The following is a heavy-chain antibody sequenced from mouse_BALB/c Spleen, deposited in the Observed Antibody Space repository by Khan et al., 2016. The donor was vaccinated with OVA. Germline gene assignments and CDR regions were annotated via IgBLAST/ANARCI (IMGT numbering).Heavy chain of an antibody. CDR2: IWTGGIT. D-gene: IGHD2-4*01. CDR3: ARSYDYDVGGFAY. V-gene: IGHV2-9*02. Sequence: VQLKESGPGLVAPSQSLSITCTVSGFSLSNYGVHWVRQPPGKGLEWLGVIWTGGITNYNSALMSRLSISKDNSKSQVFLKMNRLQTDDTAISYCARSYDYDVGGFAYWGQGTLVTVSA. J-gene: IGHJ3*01. CDR1: GFSLSNYG.